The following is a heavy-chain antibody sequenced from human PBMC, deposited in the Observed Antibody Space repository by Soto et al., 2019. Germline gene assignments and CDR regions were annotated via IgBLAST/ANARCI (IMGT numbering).Heavy chain of an antibody. Sequence: EVQLVESGGGWVQPGRSLRLSCAASGFTFDVYAMHWVRQAAGKGLEWVSGINYNSGSVGYADSVKGRFTISRDNAKNSLHLQMNSLRAEDTAVYYCAKDIPLRGWVYLVVEYWGQGTLVTVSP. D-gene: IGHD6-13*01. CDR1: GFTFDVYA. J-gene: IGHJ4*02. V-gene: IGHV3-9*01. CDR2: INYNSGSV. CDR3: AKDIPLRGWVYLVVEY.